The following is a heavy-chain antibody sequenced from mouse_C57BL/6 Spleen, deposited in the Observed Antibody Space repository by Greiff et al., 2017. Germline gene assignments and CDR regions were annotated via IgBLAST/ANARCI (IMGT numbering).Heavy chain of an antibody. V-gene: IGHV1-69*01. J-gene: IGHJ2*01. CDR1: GYTFTSYW. Sequence: QVQLQQPGAELVMPGASVKLSCKASGYTFTSYWMHWVKQRPGQGLEWIGEIDPSDSYTNYNQKFKGKSTLTVDKSSSTAYMQLSSLTSEDSAVYYCARLGITTVVAVDYWGQGTTLTVSS. D-gene: IGHD1-1*01. CDR2: IDPSDSYT. CDR3: ARLGITTVVAVDY.